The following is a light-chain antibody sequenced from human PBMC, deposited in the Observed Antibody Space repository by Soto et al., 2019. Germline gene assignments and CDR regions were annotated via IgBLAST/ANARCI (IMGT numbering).Light chain of an antibody. Sequence: QSALTQPASVSGSPGQSITISCTGTSSDVGANDYVSWYQQYPGKVPKLMIFDVRNRPSGVSNRFSGSKSGNTASLTISGLQADDEADYYCSSYTTSGTVVFGGGTKLTVL. CDR1: SSDVGANDY. CDR2: DVR. CDR3: SSYTTSGTVV. J-gene: IGLJ3*02. V-gene: IGLV2-14*01.